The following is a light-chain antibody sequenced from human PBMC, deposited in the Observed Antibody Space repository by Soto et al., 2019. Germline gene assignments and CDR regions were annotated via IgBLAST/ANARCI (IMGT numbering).Light chain of an antibody. Sequence: EIVMPQSPATLSVSPGGRATLSCRASQSISDTLAWYQQKPGQAPRLLIYGASTRAPGFPARFSGSGSGTDFTLTISSLEPEDFAVYYCQQRTNWPAFGQGTRLEIK. V-gene: IGKV3-15*01. CDR2: GAS. CDR1: QSISDT. CDR3: QQRTNWPA. J-gene: IGKJ5*01.